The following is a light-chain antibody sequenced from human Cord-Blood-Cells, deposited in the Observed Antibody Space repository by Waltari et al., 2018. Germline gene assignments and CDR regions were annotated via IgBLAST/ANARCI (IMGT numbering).Light chain of an antibody. V-gene: IGKV1-39*01. J-gene: IGKJ3*01. CDR2: AAS. Sequence: DIQLTQSPSSRPASVGTRVNITCRASQSSSSYVHWYQQKPGKAPKLLIYAASSLQSGVPSRCSGSGSGTDFTHTMSSLQPEDFATYCCQLGNSTLCTFGPGTKGHIK. CDR3: QLGNSTLCT. CDR1: QSSSSY.